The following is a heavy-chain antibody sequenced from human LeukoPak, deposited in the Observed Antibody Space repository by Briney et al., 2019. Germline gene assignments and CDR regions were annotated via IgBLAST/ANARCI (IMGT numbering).Heavy chain of an antibody. D-gene: IGHD1-1*01. CDR1: GGSISSSSNY. Sequence: SETLSLTCAVSGGSISSSSNYWGWIRQPPGKGLEWIATIYYTGTTYYNPSLKSRVTISVDASKNQFSLNLRSVTAADTAVYYCAVETTPFDYWGQGTLVTVSS. CDR2: IYYTGTT. CDR3: AVETTPFDY. J-gene: IGHJ4*02. V-gene: IGHV4-39*07.